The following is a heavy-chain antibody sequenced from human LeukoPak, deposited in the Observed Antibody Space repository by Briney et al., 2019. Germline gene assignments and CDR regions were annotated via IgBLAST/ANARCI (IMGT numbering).Heavy chain of an antibody. Sequence: SETLSLTCTVSGGSISSGGYYWSWIRQHPGKGLEWIGYIYYSGSTYYNPSLKSRVTISVDTSKNQFSLKLSSVIAADTAVYYCARDGKYYYDSSGYYWFDPWGQGTLVTVSS. V-gene: IGHV4-31*03. CDR2: IYYSGST. CDR1: GGSISSGGYY. CDR3: ARDGKYYYDSSGYYWFDP. J-gene: IGHJ5*02. D-gene: IGHD3-22*01.